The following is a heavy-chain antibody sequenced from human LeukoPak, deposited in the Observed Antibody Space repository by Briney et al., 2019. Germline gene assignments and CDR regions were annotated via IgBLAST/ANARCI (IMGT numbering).Heavy chain of an antibody. CDR3: AREGHTYGSDY. CDR2: VSQSGSTI. CDR1: GFTFSDYY. V-gene: IGHV3-11*01. Sequence: GGSLRLSCAASGFTFSDYYMSWIRQAPGEGLEWVAYVSQSGSTIYFADSVKGRFTISRDNGKSSLYLQMSSLRAEDTAIYYCAREGHTYGSDYWGQGTLVTVSS. D-gene: IGHD3-10*01. J-gene: IGHJ4*02.